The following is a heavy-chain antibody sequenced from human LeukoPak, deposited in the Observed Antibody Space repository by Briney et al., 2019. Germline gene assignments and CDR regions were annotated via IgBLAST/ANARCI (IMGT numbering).Heavy chain of an antibody. V-gene: IGHV4-39*01. CDR3: ARRLYGMDV. Sequence: SETLSLTCTVSGGSISSSSYYWGWIRQPPGKGLEWIGNIYYSGSTYYNPSLKSRATISLDTSKNQFSLKLSSVTAADTAVYYCARRLYGMDVWGQGTTVTVSS. J-gene: IGHJ6*02. CDR1: GGSISSSSYY. CDR2: IYYSGST.